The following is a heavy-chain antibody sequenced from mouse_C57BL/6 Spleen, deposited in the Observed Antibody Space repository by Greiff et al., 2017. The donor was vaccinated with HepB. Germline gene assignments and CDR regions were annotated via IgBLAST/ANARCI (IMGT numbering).Heavy chain of an antibody. D-gene: IGHD1-1*01. Sequence: DVMLVESGGGLVKPGGSLKLSCAASGFTFSDYGMHWVRKAPEKGLEWVAYISSGSSTIYYADTVKGRFTISRDNAKNTLFLQMTSLRSEDTAMYYCARPGNYYGSSYAMDYWGQGTSVTVSS. CDR1: GFTFSDYG. J-gene: IGHJ4*01. V-gene: IGHV5-17*01. CDR2: ISSGSSTI. CDR3: ARPGNYYGSSYAMDY.